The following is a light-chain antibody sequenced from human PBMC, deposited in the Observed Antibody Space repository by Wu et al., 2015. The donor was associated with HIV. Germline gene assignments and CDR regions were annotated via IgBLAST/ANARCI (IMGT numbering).Light chain of an antibody. V-gene: IGKV3-20*01. CDR2: DAS. J-gene: IGKJ2*01. Sequence: EIVLTQSPGTLSLSPGERATLSCRTSQSVSSSYLAWYQLKPGQAPRLLIYDASSRATGIPDRLSGSGSGTDFTLTISGLEPEDFAMYYCQQFGDTSYTFGQGTKLEIK. CDR1: QSVSSSY. CDR3: QQFGDTSYT.